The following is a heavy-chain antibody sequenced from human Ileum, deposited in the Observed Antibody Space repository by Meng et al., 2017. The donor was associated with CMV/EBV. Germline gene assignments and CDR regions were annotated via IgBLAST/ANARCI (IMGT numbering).Heavy chain of an antibody. CDR2: IYHSGST. Sequence: SETLSLTCTVSTYSISSGYYWGWIRQPPGKGLEWIGSIYHSGSTYYNPSLKSRVNISVDTSKNQFSRKMSSATAAATAVYHCVRDPARSVSSYNEGGQWFDPWGQGTLVTGSS. V-gene: IGHV4-38-2*02. D-gene: IGHD3-10*01. CDR1: TYSISSGYY. CDR3: VRDPARSVSSYNEGGQWFDP. J-gene: IGHJ5*02.